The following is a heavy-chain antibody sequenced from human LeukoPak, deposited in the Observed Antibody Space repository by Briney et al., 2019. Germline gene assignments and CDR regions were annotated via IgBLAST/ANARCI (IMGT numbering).Heavy chain of an antibody. J-gene: IGHJ4*02. CDR3: ARSMIVVVTAAFDY. Sequence: PGRSLRLSCAASGFTFSSYAMHWVRQAPGKGLEWVAVISYGGSNKYYADSVKGRFTISRDNSKNTLYLQMNSLRAEDTAVYYCARSMIVVVTAAFDYWGQGTLVTVSS. V-gene: IGHV3-30-3*01. CDR1: GFTFSSYA. D-gene: IGHD3-22*01. CDR2: ISYGGSNK.